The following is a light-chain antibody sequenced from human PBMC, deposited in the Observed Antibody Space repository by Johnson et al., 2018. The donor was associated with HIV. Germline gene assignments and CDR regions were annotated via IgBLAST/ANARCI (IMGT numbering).Light chain of an antibody. CDR2: ENN. CDR3: GTWDTSLSAYV. Sequence: QSVLTQPPSVSAAPGQKVTISCSGSSSNIGNNYVSWYQQLPGTAPKLLIYENNKRPSGIPDLFSGSKSGTSATLGITGLQTGDEADYYCGTWDTSLSAYVIGTGTKVTVL. V-gene: IGLV1-51*02. J-gene: IGLJ1*01. CDR1: SSNIGNNY.